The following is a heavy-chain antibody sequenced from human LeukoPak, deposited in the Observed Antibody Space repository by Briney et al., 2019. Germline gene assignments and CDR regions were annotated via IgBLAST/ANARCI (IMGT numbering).Heavy chain of an antibody. CDR3: ARAMLLGANYYDSSAPRGYFYSMDV. Sequence: ASVKVSCKASGYTFTSNYMHWVRQAPGQGLEWMGIINPSGGSTSYAQKFQGRVTMTRDTSTSTVYMELSSLRSEDTAVYYCARAMLLGANYYDSSAPRGYFYSMDVWGKGTTVTVSS. CDR2: INPSGGST. J-gene: IGHJ6*03. V-gene: IGHV1-46*01. CDR1: GYTFTSNY. D-gene: IGHD3-22*01.